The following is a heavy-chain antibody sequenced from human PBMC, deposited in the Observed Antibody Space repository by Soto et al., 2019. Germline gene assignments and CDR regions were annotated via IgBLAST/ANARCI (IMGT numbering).Heavy chain of an antibody. D-gene: IGHD1-26*01. Sequence: PTLSLTRAISGDSVSSNSAAWNWIRQSPSRGLEWLERTYYRSKWYNDYAVSAKSRITINPDTSKNQFSPQLNSVTPADTAVYYCARAFFAGAATPYYYCGMDVWGQGTTVTVSS. V-gene: IGHV6-1*01. CDR1: GDSVSSNSAA. J-gene: IGHJ6*02. CDR3: ARAFFAGAATPYYYCGMDV. CDR2: TYYRSKWYN.